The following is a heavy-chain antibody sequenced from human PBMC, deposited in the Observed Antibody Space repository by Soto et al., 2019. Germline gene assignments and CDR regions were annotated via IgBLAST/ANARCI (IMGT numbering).Heavy chain of an antibody. J-gene: IGHJ4*02. CDR3: VLLEDFDH. D-gene: IGHD3-10*01. Sequence: ASVKVSCKASGYTFTSYNIKWVRQAPGQGLEWVARSTSNSGNSDYAQKFQGRLTVTTDTSISTAYMELSSLRSDDTAVYYCVLLEDFDHWGPGTLVTVSS. CDR1: GYTFTSYN. V-gene: IGHV1-8*01. CDR2: STSNSGNS.